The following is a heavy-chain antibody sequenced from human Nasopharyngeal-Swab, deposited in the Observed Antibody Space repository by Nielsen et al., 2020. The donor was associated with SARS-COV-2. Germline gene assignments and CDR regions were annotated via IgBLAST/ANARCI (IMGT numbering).Heavy chain of an antibody. V-gene: IGHV3-73*01. J-gene: IGHJ4*02. D-gene: IGHD2-15*01. Sequence: GGFLRLSCAASGFIFSDSAIHWVRQASGKGLEWVGRIRSKGNSYATEYAASVEGRFTISRDDSKNTAYLQMNSLMTEDTAVYYCSRCGGSCYTGKDYWGQGTLVTVSS. CDR3: SRCGGSCYTGKDY. CDR1: GFIFSDSA. CDR2: IRSKGNSYAT.